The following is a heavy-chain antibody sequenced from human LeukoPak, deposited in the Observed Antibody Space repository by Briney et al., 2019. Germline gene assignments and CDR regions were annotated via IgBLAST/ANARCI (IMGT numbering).Heavy chain of an antibody. CDR3: RYYGSGSYYTLDY. V-gene: IGHV3-30*02. CDR2: IRYDGSNK. CDR1: GFTFSSYG. D-gene: IGHD3-10*01. Sequence: GGSLRLSCAASGFTFSSYGMHWVRQAPGKGLEWVAFIRYDGSNKYYADSVKGRFTISGDNSKNTLYLQMNSLRAEDTAVYYCRYYGSGSYYTLDYWGQGTLVTVSS. J-gene: IGHJ4*02.